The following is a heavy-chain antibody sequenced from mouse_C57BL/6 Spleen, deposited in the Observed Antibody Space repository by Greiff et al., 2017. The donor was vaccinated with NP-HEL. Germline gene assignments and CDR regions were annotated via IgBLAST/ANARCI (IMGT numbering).Heavy chain of an antibody. Sequence: VQLQQSGPELVKPGASVKMSCKASGYTFTDYNMHWVKQSHGKSLEWIGYINPNNGGTSYNQKFKGKATLTVNKSSSTAYMELRSLTSEDSAVYYCATGRLRGYFDVWGTGTTVTVSS. V-gene: IGHV1-22*01. CDR2: INPNNGGT. D-gene: IGHD2-4*01. J-gene: IGHJ1*03. CDR1: GYTFTDYN. CDR3: ATGRLRGYFDV.